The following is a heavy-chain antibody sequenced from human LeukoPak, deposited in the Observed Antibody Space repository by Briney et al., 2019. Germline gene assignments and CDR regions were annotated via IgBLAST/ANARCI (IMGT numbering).Heavy chain of an antibody. V-gene: IGHV3-11*01. CDR1: GFTFSVYY. CDR2: ISSSGSTI. D-gene: IGHD3-3*01. J-gene: IGHJ6*03. Sequence: GGSLRLSCAASGFTFSVYYMSWIRQARGRGVGWVSYISSSGSTIYYADTVKGRFTISRHNAKNSLYLQMNSLRAEDTAVYYCARAGYDFWSGYYLDYYYYYMDVWGKGTTVTVSS. CDR3: ARAGYDFWSGYYLDYYYYYMDV.